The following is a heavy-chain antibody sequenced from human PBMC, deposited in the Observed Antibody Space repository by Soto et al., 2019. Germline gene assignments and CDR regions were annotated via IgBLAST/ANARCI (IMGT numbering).Heavy chain of an antibody. CDR3: TTGDMTTVPYYFDY. J-gene: IGHJ4*02. CDR2: IKSKTDGGTT. Sequence: GGSLRLSCAASGFTFSNAWMNWVRQAPGKGLEWVGRIKSKTDGGTTDYAAPVKGRFTISRDDSKNTLYLQMNSLKTEDTAVYYCTTGDMTTVPYYFDYWGQGTLVTVSS. V-gene: IGHV3-15*07. CDR1: GFTFSNAW. D-gene: IGHD4-17*01.